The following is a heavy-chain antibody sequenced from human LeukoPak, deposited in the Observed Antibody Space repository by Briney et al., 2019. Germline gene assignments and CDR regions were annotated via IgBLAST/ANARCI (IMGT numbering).Heavy chain of an antibody. J-gene: IGHJ3*02. Sequence: SQTLSLTCVVSGGSISRGSYYWHWIRQPAGKGLEWIGRIYNSGSTNYNPSLKSRVTISADMSRNQLSLLLTSVTAADTAVYYCARQYYDSNGYNAFDIWGQGTMVTVSS. V-gene: IGHV4-61*02. CDR2: IYNSGST. CDR3: ARQYYDSNGYNAFDI. CDR1: GGSISRGSYY. D-gene: IGHD3-22*01.